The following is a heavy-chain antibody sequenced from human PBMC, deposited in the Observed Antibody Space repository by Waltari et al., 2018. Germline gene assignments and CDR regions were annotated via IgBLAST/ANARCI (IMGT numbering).Heavy chain of an antibody. CDR3: TKMRRNLPRDIIDN. Sequence: EVQLLESGGGLVQRGGSLRRSCAVSGFIFSSFAMSWVRHTPGKGLEWVAGTSASSGSTYYADSVQGRFTISRDNSKKRVFLQMNSLRAEDTATYYCTKMRRNLPRDIIDNWGQGTQVIIAS. CDR2: TSASSGST. J-gene: IGHJ4*02. V-gene: IGHV3-23*01. CDR1: GFIFSSFA.